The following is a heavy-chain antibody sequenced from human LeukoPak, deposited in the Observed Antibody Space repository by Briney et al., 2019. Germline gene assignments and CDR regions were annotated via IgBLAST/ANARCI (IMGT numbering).Heavy chain of an antibody. V-gene: IGHV4-59*01. CDR3: ARHPGSGSWVYYYGMDV. J-gene: IGHJ6*02. CDR1: GGSISSYY. D-gene: IGHD3-10*01. Sequence: PSETLSLTCTVSGGSISSYYRSWIRQPPGKGLEWIGYIYYSGSTNYNPSLKSRVTISVDTSKNQFSLKLSSGTAADTAVYYCARHPGSGSWVYYYGMDVWGQGTTVTVSS. CDR2: IYYSGST.